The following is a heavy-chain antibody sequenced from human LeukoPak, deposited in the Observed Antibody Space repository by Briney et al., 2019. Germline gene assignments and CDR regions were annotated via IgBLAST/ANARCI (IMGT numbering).Heavy chain of an antibody. CDR2: INGDGRNI. D-gene: IGHD3-3*02. CDR3: AKGRIRRLALFDY. CDR1: GFTFSSYW. J-gene: IGHJ4*02. Sequence: PGGSLRLSCVASGFTFSSYWMQWVRQDPRKGLVWVSRINGDGRNIDYADSVKGRFTISRDNSKNTLYLQMNSLRAEDTAVYYCAKGRIRRLALFDYWGQGTLVTVSS. V-gene: IGHV3-74*01.